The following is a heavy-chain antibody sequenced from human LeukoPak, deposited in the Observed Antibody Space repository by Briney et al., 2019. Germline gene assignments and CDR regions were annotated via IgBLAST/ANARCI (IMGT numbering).Heavy chain of an antibody. CDR3: ARGAYYYERSS. CDR1: GGSISDYY. CDR2: TYTSGST. Sequence: SETLSLTCTVSGGSISDYYWSWIRQPAGKGLEWIGRTYTSGSTNYNPSLKSRVTMSVDTSKNQFSLKVSSVTAADTAVYYCARGAYYYERSSWGQETLVTVSS. D-gene: IGHD3-22*01. V-gene: IGHV4-4*07. J-gene: IGHJ4*02.